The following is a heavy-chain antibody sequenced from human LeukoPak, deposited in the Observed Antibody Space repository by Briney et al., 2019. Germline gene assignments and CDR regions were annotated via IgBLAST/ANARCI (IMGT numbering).Heavy chain of an antibody. CDR2: IYYSGST. CDR1: GGSISSYY. V-gene: IGHV4-59*01. CDR3: ARGNRGRRYYYYMDV. D-gene: IGHD3-10*01. Sequence: TSETLSLTCTVSGGSISSYYWSWIRQPPGKGLEWIGYIYYSGSTNYNPSLKSRVTISVDTSKNQFSLKLSSVTAADTAVYYCARGNRGRRYYYYMDVWGKGTTVTISS. J-gene: IGHJ6*03.